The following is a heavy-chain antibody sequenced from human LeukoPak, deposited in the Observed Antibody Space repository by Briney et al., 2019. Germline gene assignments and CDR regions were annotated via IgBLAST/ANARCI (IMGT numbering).Heavy chain of an antibody. CDR3: ARLQSPDAFDI. CDR1: GFTFSSYS. V-gene: IGHV3-48*01. Sequence: PGGSLRLSCAASGFTFSSYSMNWVRQAPGKGLEWVSYISSSSSTIYYADSVKGRFTISRDNAKNSLYLQMNSLRAEDTAVYYCARLQSPDAFDIWGQGTMVTVSS. J-gene: IGHJ3*02. CDR2: ISSSSSTI.